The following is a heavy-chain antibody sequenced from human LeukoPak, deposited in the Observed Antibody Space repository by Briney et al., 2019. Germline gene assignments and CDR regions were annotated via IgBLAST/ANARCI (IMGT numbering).Heavy chain of an antibody. D-gene: IGHD4-17*01. Sequence: PGGSLRLSCAASGFTFSSYEMNWVRQAPGKGLEWVSYISSSGSTIYYADSVKGRFTISRDNAKNSLYLQMNSLRAEDTAVYYCARAPYGVFDYWGQGTLVTVSP. CDR3: ARAPYGVFDY. CDR1: GFTFSSYE. CDR2: ISSSGSTI. V-gene: IGHV3-48*03. J-gene: IGHJ4*02.